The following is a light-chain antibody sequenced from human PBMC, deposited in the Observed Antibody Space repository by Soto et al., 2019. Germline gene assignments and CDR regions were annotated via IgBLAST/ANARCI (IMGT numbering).Light chain of an antibody. CDR1: QDIRSS. Sequence: EIVMTQSPATLSVSPGERVTLSCRASQDIRSSLAWYQQKPGQAPRLLIYGASIRATGVPATFSGSGSGTDFTLTISSLEPEDFAIYYCQGRNRWPRATFGGGTKVDIK. V-gene: IGKV3-15*01. J-gene: IGKJ4*01. CDR3: QGRNRWPRAT. CDR2: GAS.